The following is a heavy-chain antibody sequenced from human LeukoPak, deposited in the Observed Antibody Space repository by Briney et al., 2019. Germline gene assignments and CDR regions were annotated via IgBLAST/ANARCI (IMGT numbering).Heavy chain of an antibody. CDR3: ARAHPSAFYDVRDYYYYMDV. CDR2: IIPIFGTA. V-gene: IGHV1-69*13. Sequence: SVKVSCKASGGTFSSYAISWVRQAPGQGLQCMGGIIPIFGTANYAQKFQGRVTITADESTSTAYMELSSLRSEDTAVYYCARAHPSAFYDVRDYYYYMDVWGKGTTVTVSS. D-gene: IGHD2/OR15-2a*01. CDR1: GGTFSSYA. J-gene: IGHJ6*03.